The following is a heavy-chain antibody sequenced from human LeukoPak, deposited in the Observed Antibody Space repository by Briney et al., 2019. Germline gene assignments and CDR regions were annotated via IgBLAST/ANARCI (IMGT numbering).Heavy chain of an antibody. CDR3: ARGAFQGSSWFDY. CDR2: INPNSGGT. Sequence: GASVKVSCKASGYTFTGYYMHWVRQAPGQGLEWMGWINPNSGGTNYAQNFQGRVTMARDTSISTAYMELSRLRSDDTAVYYCARGAFQGSSWFDYWGQGTLVTVSP. J-gene: IGHJ4*02. CDR1: GYTFTGYY. D-gene: IGHD6-13*01. V-gene: IGHV1-2*02.